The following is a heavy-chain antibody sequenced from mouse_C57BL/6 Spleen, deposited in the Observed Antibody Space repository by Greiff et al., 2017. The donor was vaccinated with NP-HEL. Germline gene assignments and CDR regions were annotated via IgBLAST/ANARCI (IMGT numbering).Heavy chain of an antibody. CDR1: GYTFTSYW. J-gene: IGHJ3*01. Sequence: VQLQQSGAELVRPGTSVKLSCKASGYTFTSYWMHWVKQRPGQGLEWIGVIDPSDSYTNYNQKFKGKATLTVDTSSSTAYMPLSSLTSEDSAVYYCAEGDSGRFAYWGQGTLVTVSA. V-gene: IGHV1-59*01. CDR3: AEGDSGRFAY. D-gene: IGHD3-3*01. CDR2: IDPSDSYT.